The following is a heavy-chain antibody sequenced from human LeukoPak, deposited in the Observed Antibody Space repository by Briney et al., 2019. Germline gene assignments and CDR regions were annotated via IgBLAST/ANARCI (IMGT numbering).Heavy chain of an antibody. V-gene: IGHV3-74*01. CDR1: GFTFSSYW. CDR3: ARVARDGYNFYRLFDY. CDR2: INSDGSST. D-gene: IGHD5-24*01. Sequence: GGSLRLSCAASGFTFSSYWMHWVRQAPGKGLVWVSRINSDGSSTSYADSVKGRFTISRDNAKNTLYLQLNSLRAEDTAVYYCARVARDGYNFYRLFDYWGQGTLVTVSS. J-gene: IGHJ4*02.